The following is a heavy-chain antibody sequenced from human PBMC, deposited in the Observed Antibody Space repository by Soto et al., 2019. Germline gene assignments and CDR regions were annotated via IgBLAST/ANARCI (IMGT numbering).Heavy chain of an antibody. J-gene: IGHJ6*02. CDR3: IQSRCGGDCLRSYASHYYYGVDV. D-gene: IGHD2-21*02. Sequence: QITLKESGPPLVKPTQTLTLTCTFSGFSLSTGGVGVGWIRQPPGKALEWLALIYWDDDKRYTPSLGSRLTITKDTSKNQVVLTMTNMAPVDTATYYCIQSRCGGDCLRSYASHYYYGVDVWGQGTTVTVSS. CDR1: GFSLSTGGVG. CDR2: IYWDDDK. V-gene: IGHV2-5*02.